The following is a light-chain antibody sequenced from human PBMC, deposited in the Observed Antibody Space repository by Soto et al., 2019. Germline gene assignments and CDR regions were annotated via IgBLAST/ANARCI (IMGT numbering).Light chain of an antibody. J-gene: IGLJ1*01. V-gene: IGLV1-40*01. CDR3: QSYDSSLTGSFV. CDR1: SSNIGAGFD. Sequence: QSELTQPPSVSGAPGQRVSISCIGSSSNIGAGFDVHWYQQLPGAAPKLLIYANNNRPSGVPERFSGSKSGTSASLAITGLRAEDEADYFCQSYDSSLTGSFVFGTGTKVTVL. CDR2: ANN.